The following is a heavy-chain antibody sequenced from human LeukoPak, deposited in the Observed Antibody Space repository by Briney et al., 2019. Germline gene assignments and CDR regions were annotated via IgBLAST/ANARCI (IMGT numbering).Heavy chain of an antibody. Sequence: GGSLRLSCAVSGSNFNIYAMHWVRQVPGKGLEWVSGISLDTDRIGYADSVRGRFTVSRDNNKNSVYLQMNSLTPEDSALYFCVKDVTPGGADVWGQRTTVTVS. CDR3: VKDVTPGGADV. D-gene: IGHD2-21*01. CDR1: GSNFNIYA. CDR2: ISLDTDRI. V-gene: IGHV3-9*01. J-gene: IGHJ6*02.